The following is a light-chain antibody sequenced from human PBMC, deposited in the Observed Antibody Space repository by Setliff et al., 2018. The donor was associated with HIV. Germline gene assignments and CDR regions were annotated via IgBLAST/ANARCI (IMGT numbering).Light chain of an antibody. V-gene: IGLV1-44*01. Sequence: QSVLTQPTSASGTPGQRVTISCSGSSSNIGVNTVNWYQHLPGTAPRLLVYSINQRPTGVPDRFSGSKSGTSASLAISGLQFEDEADYYCAAWDNSLKGYVFGTGTKVTVL. CDR1: SSNIGVNT. CDR3: AAWDNSLKGYV. J-gene: IGLJ1*01. CDR2: SIN.